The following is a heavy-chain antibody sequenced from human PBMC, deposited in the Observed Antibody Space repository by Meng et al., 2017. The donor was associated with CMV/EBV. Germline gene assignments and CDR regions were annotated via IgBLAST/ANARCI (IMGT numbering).Heavy chain of an antibody. CDR1: GFTFSSDT. CDR2: ISNSGSAK. V-gene: IGHV3-48*04. Sequence: GESLKISCAASGFTFSSDTMNWVRQAPGKGLEWVSYISNSGSAKYYADSLRGRFTISRDNAKNSLHLQMNSLRADDTAVYYCARDGIAAAAAFDYWGQGTLVTVSS. J-gene: IGHJ4*02. D-gene: IGHD6-13*01. CDR3: ARDGIAAAAAFDY.